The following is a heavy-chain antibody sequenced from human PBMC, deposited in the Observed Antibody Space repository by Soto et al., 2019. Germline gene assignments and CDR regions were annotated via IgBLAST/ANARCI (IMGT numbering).Heavy chain of an antibody. J-gene: IGHJ2*01. CDR2: INAGNGNT. D-gene: IGHD4-4*01. Sequence: WASVKVSCKASGYTFTSYAMHWVRQAPGQRLEWMGWINAGNGNTKYSQKFQGRVTITRDTSASTAYMELSSLRSEDTAVYYCARVYRPWYFDLWGRGTLVTVSS. V-gene: IGHV1-3*01. CDR3: ARVYRPWYFDL. CDR1: GYTFTSYA.